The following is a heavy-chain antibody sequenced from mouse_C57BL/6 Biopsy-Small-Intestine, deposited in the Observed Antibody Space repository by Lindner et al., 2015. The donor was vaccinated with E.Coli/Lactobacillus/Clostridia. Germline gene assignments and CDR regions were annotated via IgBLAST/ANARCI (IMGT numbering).Heavy chain of an antibody. D-gene: IGHD1-1*01. CDR1: GYTFTNYW. V-gene: IGHV1-63*01. Sequence: VQLQESGAELVRPGTSVKMSCKASGYTFTNYWIGWAKQRPGHGLEWIGDIYPGGGYTNYNEKFKGKATLTADKSSSTAYMQFSSLTSEDSAIYYCARCGPPYGSSYCWYFDVWGTGTTVTVSS. J-gene: IGHJ1*03. CDR3: ARCGPPYGSSYCWYFDV. CDR2: IYPGGGYT.